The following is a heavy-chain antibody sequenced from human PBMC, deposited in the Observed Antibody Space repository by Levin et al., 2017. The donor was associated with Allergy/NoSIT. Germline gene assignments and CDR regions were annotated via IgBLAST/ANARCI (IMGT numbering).Heavy chain of an antibody. CDR2: IYTSGST. J-gene: IGHJ4*02. Sequence: SETLSLTCTVSGGSISSYYWSWIRQPAGKGLEWIGRIYTSGSTNYNPSLKSRVTMSVDTSKNQCSLKLSSVTAADTAVYYCARDVPLEGYYLTDYWGQGTLVTVSS. D-gene: IGHD3-22*01. CDR1: GGSISSYY. V-gene: IGHV4-4*07. CDR3: ARDVPLEGYYLTDY.